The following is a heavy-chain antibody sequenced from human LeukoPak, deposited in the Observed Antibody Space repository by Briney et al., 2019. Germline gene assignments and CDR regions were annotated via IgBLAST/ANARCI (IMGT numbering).Heavy chain of an antibody. Sequence: GESLKISCEGSGYSFTSYWIGWVRQMPGKGLEWMGIIYPGDSDTRYSPSFQGQVTISADKSISTAYLQWSSLKASDTAMYYCARQETRYCSSTSCYTGNYWGQGTLVTVSS. V-gene: IGHV5-51*01. CDR1: GYSFTSYW. CDR2: IYPGDSDT. CDR3: ARQETRYCSSTSCYTGNY. J-gene: IGHJ4*02. D-gene: IGHD2-2*02.